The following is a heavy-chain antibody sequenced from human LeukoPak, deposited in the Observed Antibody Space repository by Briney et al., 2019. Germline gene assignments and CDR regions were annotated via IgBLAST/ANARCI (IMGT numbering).Heavy chain of an antibody. J-gene: IGHJ6*02. V-gene: IGHV4-59*02. D-gene: IGHD6-13*01. Sequence: SSEILSLTCTVSGDSVRSYYWSWIRQPPGQGLEWLGHINDRGSTNYNPSLQGRVTISIDTSKNQFSLKVNSVTAADTAVYYCVRDSRYGSGWFEDGLDFWGQGTTVTVYS. CDR3: VRDSRYGSGWFEDGLDF. CDR1: GDSVRSYY. CDR2: INDRGST.